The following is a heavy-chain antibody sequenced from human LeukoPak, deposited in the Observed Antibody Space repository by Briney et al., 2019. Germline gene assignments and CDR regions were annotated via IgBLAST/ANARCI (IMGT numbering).Heavy chain of an antibody. CDR3: VRDSGSSYGYYFLH. CDR1: GFTFSSYG. CDR2: ISSSSSHM. D-gene: IGHD1-26*01. V-gene: IGHV3-21*01. J-gene: IGHJ1*01. Sequence: GRSLRLSCAASGFTFSSYGMHWVRQAPGKGLEWVSSISSSSSHMFYADSVKGRFSISRDNAKNSLYLQMNSVRAEDTAVYYCVRDSGSSYGYYFLHWGQGTLVTVSS.